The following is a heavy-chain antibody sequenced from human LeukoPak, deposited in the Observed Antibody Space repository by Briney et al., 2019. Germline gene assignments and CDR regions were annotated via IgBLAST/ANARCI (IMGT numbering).Heavy chain of an antibody. CDR2: ISAYNGNT. CDR1: GYTFTSYG. Sequence: ASVKVSCKASGYTFTSYGISWVRQAPGQGLVWMGWISAYNGNTNYAQKFQGRVTVTEDTSTDTAYMELSSLRSEDTAVYYCATGTYYDILTGYYMGDWGQGTLVTVSS. J-gene: IGHJ4*02. V-gene: IGHV1-18*01. CDR3: ATGTYYDILTGYYMGD. D-gene: IGHD3-9*01.